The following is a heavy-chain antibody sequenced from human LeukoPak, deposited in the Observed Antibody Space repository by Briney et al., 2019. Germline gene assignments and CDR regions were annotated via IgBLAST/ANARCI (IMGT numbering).Heavy chain of an antibody. D-gene: IGHD3-10*01. CDR1: GFTFSSYG. CDR3: AEDGISIIGGV. Sequence: GGSLTLFCAASGFTFSSYGMNWVRQAPGKGLESVSFISSIGSTIYYADSVKGRFTISRDNSKNSLYLQMNSLRAEDTAVYYCAEDGISIIGGVWGKGTTVTVSS. V-gene: IGHV3-48*03. J-gene: IGHJ6*04. CDR2: ISSIGSTI.